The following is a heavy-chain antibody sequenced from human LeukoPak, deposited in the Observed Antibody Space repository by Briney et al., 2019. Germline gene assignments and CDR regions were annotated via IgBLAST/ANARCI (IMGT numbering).Heavy chain of an antibody. V-gene: IGHV4-59*02. CDR2: MYYSGST. Sequence: SETLSLTCTVSGGSVSSHYWSWIRQPPGKGLECVGYMYYSGSTNYNPSLKSRVTMSVDTSKTQFSLKLSSVTAADTAVYYCARLPVPAAGGYYFDNWGQGTLVTVSS. D-gene: IGHD2-2*01. CDR1: GGSVSSHY. CDR3: ARLPVPAAGGYYFDN. J-gene: IGHJ4*02.